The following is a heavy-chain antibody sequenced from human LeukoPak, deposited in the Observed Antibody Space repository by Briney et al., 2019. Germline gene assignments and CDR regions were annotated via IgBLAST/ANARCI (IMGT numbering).Heavy chain of an antibody. Sequence: PGGSLRLSCAASGFTFSSYAMSWVRQAPGKGLEWVSAISGSGGSTYYADSVKGRFTISRDNSKNTLYLQMNSLRAEDTAVYYCAKDRLIITIFGVVTEKFDYWGQGTLVTVSS. CDR1: GFTFSSYA. CDR2: ISGSGGST. V-gene: IGHV3-23*01. D-gene: IGHD3-3*01. CDR3: AKDRLIITIFGVVTEKFDY. J-gene: IGHJ4*02.